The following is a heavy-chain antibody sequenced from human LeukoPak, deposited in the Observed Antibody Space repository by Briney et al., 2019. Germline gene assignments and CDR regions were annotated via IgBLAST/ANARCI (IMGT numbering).Heavy chain of an antibody. Sequence: GGSLRLSCAASGFIFSSYWMSWVRQAPGKGLEWVANIKQDGSEKYYVDSVKGRFTISRDNAKNSLYLQMNSLRAEDTAVYYCARSGGYDKGARPVYFDYWGQGTLVTVSS. CDR1: GFIFSSYW. CDR3: ARSGGYDKGARPVYFDY. D-gene: IGHD3-10*01. CDR2: IKQDGSEK. V-gene: IGHV3-7*01. J-gene: IGHJ4*02.